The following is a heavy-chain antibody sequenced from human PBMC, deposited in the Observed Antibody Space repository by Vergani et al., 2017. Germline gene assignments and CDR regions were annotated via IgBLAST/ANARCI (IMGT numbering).Heavy chain of an antibody. CDR2: INAGNGNT. Sequence: QVQLVQSGAEVKKPGASVKVSCKASGYTFTSYAMHWVRQAPGQRLEWMGWINAGNGNTKYSQKFQGRVTITRDTSASTAYMELSRLRSEDTAVYYCARDKTPVIVATIPPFDYWGQGTLVTVSS. V-gene: IGHV1-3*01. D-gene: IGHD5-12*01. J-gene: IGHJ4*02. CDR3: ARDKTPVIVATIPPFDY. CDR1: GYTFTSYA.